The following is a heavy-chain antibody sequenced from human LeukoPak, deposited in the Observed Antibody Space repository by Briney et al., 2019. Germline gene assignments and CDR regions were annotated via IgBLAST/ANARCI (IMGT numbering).Heavy chain of an antibody. D-gene: IGHD5-12*01. CDR2: FDPEDGET. CDR1: GYTLTELS. V-gene: IGHV1-24*01. CDR3: ATGVGYSGYGSVFDY. J-gene: IGHJ4*02. Sequence: ASVKVSCKVSGYTLTELSMHWVRQAPGKGLEWMGGFDPEDGETIYAQKFQGRVTMTEDTSTDTAYIELSSLRSEDTAVYYCATGVGYSGYGSVFDYWGQGTLVTVSS.